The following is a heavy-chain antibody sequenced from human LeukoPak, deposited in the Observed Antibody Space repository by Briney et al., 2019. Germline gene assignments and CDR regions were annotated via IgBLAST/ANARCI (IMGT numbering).Heavy chain of an antibody. Sequence: SETLSLTCTVSGYSISSGYYWGWIRQPPGKGLEWIGSIYHSGSTYYNPSLKSRVTISVDTSKNQFSLKLSSVTAADTAVYYCARPKMATALIGAFDIWGQGTMVTVSS. V-gene: IGHV4-38-2*02. D-gene: IGHD5-24*01. J-gene: IGHJ3*02. CDR1: GYSISSGYY. CDR2: IYHSGST. CDR3: ARPKMATALIGAFDI.